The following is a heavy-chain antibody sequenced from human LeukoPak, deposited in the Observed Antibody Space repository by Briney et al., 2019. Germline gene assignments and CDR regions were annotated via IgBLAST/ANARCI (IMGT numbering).Heavy chain of an antibody. J-gene: IGHJ4*02. D-gene: IGHD3-22*01. CDR3: AKDVTYYYDSSGQLGNYSDY. CDR1: GFTFDDYA. CDR2: TSWNSGSI. Sequence: GRSLRLSCAASGFTFDDYAMHWVRQAPGKGLEWVSGTSWNSGSIGYADSVKGRFTISRDNAKNSLYLQMNSLRAEDTALYYCAKDVTYYYDSSGQLGNYSDYWGQGTLVTVSS. V-gene: IGHV3-9*01.